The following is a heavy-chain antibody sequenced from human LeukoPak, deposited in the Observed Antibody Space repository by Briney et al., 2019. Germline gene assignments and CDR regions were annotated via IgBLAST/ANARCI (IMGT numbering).Heavy chain of an antibody. CDR1: GGTFSSYA. V-gene: IGHV1-69*04. CDR3: ARDPPITMIVGDAFDI. Sequence: GASVTVSCKASGGTFSSYAISWVRQAPGQGLEWMGRIIPILGIANYAQKFQGRVTITADKSTSTAYMELSSLRSEDTAVYYCARDPPITMIVGDAFDIWGQGTMVTVSS. J-gene: IGHJ3*02. D-gene: IGHD3-22*01. CDR2: IIPILGIA.